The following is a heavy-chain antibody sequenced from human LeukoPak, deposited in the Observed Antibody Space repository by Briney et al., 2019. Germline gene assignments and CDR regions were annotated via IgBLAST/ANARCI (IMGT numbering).Heavy chain of an antibody. Sequence: SETLSLTCAVYGGSFSGYYWSWIRQPPGKGLEWIGEINHSGSTNYNPSLKSRVTISVDTSKNQFSLKLSSVTAADTAVCYRARGVAAGTYYYGMDVWGQGTTVTVSS. CDR3: ARGVAAGTYYYGMDV. D-gene: IGHD6-13*01. CDR2: INHSGST. V-gene: IGHV4-34*01. J-gene: IGHJ6*02. CDR1: GGSFSGYY.